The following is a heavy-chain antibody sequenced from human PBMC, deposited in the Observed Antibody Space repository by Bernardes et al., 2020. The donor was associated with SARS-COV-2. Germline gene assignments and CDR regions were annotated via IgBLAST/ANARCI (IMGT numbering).Heavy chain of an antibody. CDR3: ARDSYFESSSYYSDY. V-gene: IGHV4-4*07. Sequence: SETLSLTCTVSGDSISSYYWSWIRQPAGKGLEWIGRIYTSGSTNYNPSLKSRVTMSVDRSKNQFSLKLSSVTAADTAVYYCARDSYFESSSYYSDYWGQGTLVTVSS. D-gene: IGHD3-22*01. J-gene: IGHJ4*02. CDR2: IYTSGST. CDR1: GDSISSYY.